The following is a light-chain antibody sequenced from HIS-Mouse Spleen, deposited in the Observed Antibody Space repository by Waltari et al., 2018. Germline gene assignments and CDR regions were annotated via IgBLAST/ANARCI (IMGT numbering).Light chain of an antibody. CDR2: EVS. V-gene: IGLV2-14*01. J-gene: IGLJ2*01. CDR3: SSYTSSSTRVV. CDR1: SSAVGGSNY. Sequence: QSALTQPASVSGSPGQSITISCPGTSSAVGGSNYVPWYQQHPGKAPKLMIYEVSNRPSGVSNRFSGSKSGNTASLTISGLQAEDEADYYCSSYTSSSTRVVFGGGTKLTVL.